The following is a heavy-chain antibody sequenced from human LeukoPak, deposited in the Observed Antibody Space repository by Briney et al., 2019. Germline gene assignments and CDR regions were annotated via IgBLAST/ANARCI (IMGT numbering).Heavy chain of an antibody. V-gene: IGHV3-23*01. J-gene: IGHJ4*02. CDR2: ICGSDGSR. D-gene: IGHD2-2*01. CDR1: GFTFSTYA. CDR3: AKGGSPSCYSSSGY. Sequence: GGSLRLSCAASGFTFSTYAMSWVRQAPGKGLEWVSAICGSDGSRYYADSVKGRFAISRDNSKNTLYLQMNSLRGEDTAVYYCAKGGSPSCYSSSGYWGQGTLVTVSS.